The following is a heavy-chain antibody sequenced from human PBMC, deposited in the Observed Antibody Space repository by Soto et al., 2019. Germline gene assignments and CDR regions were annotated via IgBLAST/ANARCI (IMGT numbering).Heavy chain of an antibody. CDR3: ARVAIAARPSAFDI. D-gene: IGHD6-6*01. CDR1: GYTSTSYA. V-gene: IGHV1-3*01. CDR2: INAGNGNT. J-gene: IGHJ3*02. Sequence: ASVKVSCKASGYTSTSYAMHWVRQTPGQRLEWMGWINAGNGNTKYSQKFQGRVTITRDTSASTAYMELSSLRSEDTAVYYCARVAIAARPSAFDIWGQGTMVTVSS.